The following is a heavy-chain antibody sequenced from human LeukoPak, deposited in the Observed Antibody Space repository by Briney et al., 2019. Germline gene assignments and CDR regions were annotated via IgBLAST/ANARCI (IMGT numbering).Heavy chain of an antibody. D-gene: IGHD2-8*02. CDR2: IRGSGTTI. J-gene: IGHJ4*02. Sequence: GGSLRLSCAASGFTFSTHNMNWVRQAPGKGLEWLSFIRGSGTTIYYAASVKGRFTISRDNAKNSLYLHMTRLRAEDTAVYYCARDSFDGTGKYYFDSWAWEPWSLSPQ. CDR1: GFTFSTHN. CDR3: ARDSFDGTGKYYFDS. V-gene: IGHV3-48*04.